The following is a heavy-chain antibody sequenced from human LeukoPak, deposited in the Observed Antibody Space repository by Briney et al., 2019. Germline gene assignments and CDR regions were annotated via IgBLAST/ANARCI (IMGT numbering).Heavy chain of an antibody. CDR3: ARVYKETYDSSGYYLGGPVDY. D-gene: IGHD3-22*01. V-gene: IGHV4-31*03. Sequence: PSQTLSLTCTVSGGSISSGGYYWSWIRQHPGKGLEWIGYIYYSGSTYYNPSLKSRVTISVDTSKNQFSLKLSSVTAADTAVYYCARVYKETYDSSGYYLGGPVDYWGQGTLVTVSP. CDR2: IYYSGST. CDR1: GGSISSGGYY. J-gene: IGHJ4*02.